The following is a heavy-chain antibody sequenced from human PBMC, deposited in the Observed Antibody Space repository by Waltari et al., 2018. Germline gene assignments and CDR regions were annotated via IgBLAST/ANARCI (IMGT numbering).Heavy chain of an antibody. CDR1: GGTFSSYA. CDR2: IIPIFGTA. CDR3: ARSDYYGSGSYLGYFDY. Sequence: QVQLVQSGAEVKKPGSSVKVSCKASGGTFSSYAISWVRQAPGQGLEWMGGIIPIFGTANYAQKFQGRVTITTDESTSTAYMELSSLRSEDTAVYYCARSDYYGSGSYLGYFDYWGQGTLVTVSS. D-gene: IGHD3-10*01. V-gene: IGHV1-69*05. J-gene: IGHJ4*02.